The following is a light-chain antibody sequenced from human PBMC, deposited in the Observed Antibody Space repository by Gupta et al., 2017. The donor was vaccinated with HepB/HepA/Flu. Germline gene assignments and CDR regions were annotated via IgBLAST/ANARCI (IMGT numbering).Light chain of an antibody. V-gene: IGKV3-15*01. Sequence: IVMTHSPAPLSVSTGERATLSCSASQRISSNLAWYQQKPGQAPRLLIYGASTRATGIPARFSGSGSGTEFTLTISSLQSEDYAVYYCQQYNNWTPSTFGQGTRLEIK. J-gene: IGKJ5*01. CDR3: QQYNNWTPST. CDR2: GAS. CDR1: QRISSN.